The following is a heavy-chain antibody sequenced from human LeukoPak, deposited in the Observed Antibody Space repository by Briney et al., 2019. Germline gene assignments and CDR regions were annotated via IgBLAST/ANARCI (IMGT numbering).Heavy chain of an antibody. CDR2: MNPNTGNT. D-gene: IGHD3-16*01. Sequence: ASVKVSCKASGYTFTSYDINWVRQAPGQGLGWMGWMNPNTGNTGYAQKFQDRVSITRNTSISTAYMELNSLRSEDTAVYYCARGTKSGLGESSIGYWGQGTLVTVSS. CDR1: GYTFTSYD. CDR3: ARGTKSGLGESSIGY. J-gene: IGHJ4*02. V-gene: IGHV1-8*03.